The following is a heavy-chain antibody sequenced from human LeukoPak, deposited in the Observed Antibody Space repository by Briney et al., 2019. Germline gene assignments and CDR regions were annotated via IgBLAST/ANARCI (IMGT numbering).Heavy chain of an antibody. CDR3: AKPYDSSGYPPDAFDI. V-gene: IGHV3-23*01. CDR1: GFTFSSYA. D-gene: IGHD3-22*01. Sequence: PGGSLRLSCAASGFTFSSYAMSWVRQAPGKGLEWVSAISGSGGSTYYADSVKGRFTISRDSSKNTLYLQMNSLRAEDTAVYYCAKPYDSSGYPPDAFDIWGQGTMVTVSS. CDR2: ISGSGGST. J-gene: IGHJ3*02.